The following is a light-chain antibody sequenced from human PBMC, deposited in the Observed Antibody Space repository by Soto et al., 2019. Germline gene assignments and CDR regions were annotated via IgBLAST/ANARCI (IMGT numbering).Light chain of an antibody. CDR3: QQYGSSRT. J-gene: IGKJ1*01. CDR1: QSVSSSY. Sequence: EIVLTQSPGTLSLSPGERATLSCRASQSVSSSYLAWYQQKPGQAPRLLIYGASSRATGIPDRFSGSGSGTDFTLTISRLEPEAFAVYYCQQYGSSRTFGKGTKVEIK. CDR2: GAS. V-gene: IGKV3-20*01.